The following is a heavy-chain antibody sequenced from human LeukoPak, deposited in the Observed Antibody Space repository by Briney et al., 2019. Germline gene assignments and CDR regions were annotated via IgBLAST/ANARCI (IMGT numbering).Heavy chain of an antibody. CDR3: ARDRGLGHCSGTSCYNWFDP. J-gene: IGHJ5*02. D-gene: IGHD2-2*01. CDR1: GYTFSSYY. Sequence: ASVKVSCKASGYTFSSYYMHWVRQAPRQGLEWMGIINPSGDSTNYAQKFQGRVTMTSDTSTRTVYMELSSLRSEDTAVYYCARDRGLGHCSGTSCYNWFDPWGQGTLVTVSA. V-gene: IGHV1-46*01. CDR2: INPSGDST.